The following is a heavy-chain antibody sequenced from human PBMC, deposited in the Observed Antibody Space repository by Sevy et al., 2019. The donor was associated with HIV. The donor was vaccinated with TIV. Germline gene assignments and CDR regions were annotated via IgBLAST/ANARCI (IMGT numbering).Heavy chain of an antibody. CDR1: GFIFNTKW. Sequence: GGSLRLSCAGSGFIFNTKWMHWVRQIPGKGLLWVARIDADETGATYADFVKGRFTISRDNRRNMVYLHMNNLRVEDTALYYCVRDDRLQLDWGQGTLVTVSS. V-gene: IGHV3-74*03. CDR2: IDADETGA. J-gene: IGHJ4*02. D-gene: IGHD2-15*01. CDR3: VRDDRLQLD.